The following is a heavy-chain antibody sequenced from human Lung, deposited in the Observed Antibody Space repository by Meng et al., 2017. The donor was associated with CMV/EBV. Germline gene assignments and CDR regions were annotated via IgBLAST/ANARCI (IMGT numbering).Heavy chain of an antibody. CDR3: TRLTAADTSFDC. J-gene: IGHJ4*02. CDR1: GFTFSGSA. D-gene: IGHD6-13*01. V-gene: IGHV3-73*01. CDR2: IKTKADNYAT. Sequence: GGSXRLXCAASGFTFSGSAIHWVRQASGKGLEWVGRIKTKADNYATAYAASLKGRFTISRDDSQNTAYLQMNSLKTEDTAVYYCTRLTAADTSFDCWGQGTLVTVSS.